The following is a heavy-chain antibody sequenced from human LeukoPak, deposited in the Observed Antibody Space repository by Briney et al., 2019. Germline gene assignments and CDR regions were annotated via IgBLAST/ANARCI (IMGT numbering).Heavy chain of an antibody. CDR2: IYYSGST. Sequence: SQTLSLTCTVSGGSISSGSYYWGWIRQPPGKGLEWIGSIYYSGSTYYNPSLKSRVTISVDTSKNQFSLKLSSVTAADTAVYYCARGTPFTMIVVVITTFDAFDIWGQGTMVTVSS. CDR3: ARGTPFTMIVVVITTFDAFDI. V-gene: IGHV4-39*07. CDR1: GGSISSGSYY. J-gene: IGHJ3*02. D-gene: IGHD3-22*01.